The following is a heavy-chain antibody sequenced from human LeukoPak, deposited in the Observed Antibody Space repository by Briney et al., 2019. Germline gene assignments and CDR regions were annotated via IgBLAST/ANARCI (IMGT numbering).Heavy chain of an antibody. D-gene: IGHD4-11*01. J-gene: IGHJ4*02. CDR3: ARVGYSNYGPLDY. V-gene: IGHV3-23*01. CDR1: GLTFSAYG. Sequence: GGSLRLSCVASGLTFSAYGMSWIRQSPDKGLEWVSAISGGGGSTNYADSAQGRFTISRDNSKNTLYLQMNSLRAEDTAVYYCARVGYSNYGPLDYWGQGTLVTVSS. CDR2: ISGGGGST.